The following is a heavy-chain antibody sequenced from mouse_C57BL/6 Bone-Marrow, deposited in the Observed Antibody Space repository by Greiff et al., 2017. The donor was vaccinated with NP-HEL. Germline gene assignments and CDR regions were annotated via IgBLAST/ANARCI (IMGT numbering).Heavy chain of an antibody. J-gene: IGHJ3*01. CDR2: IYPGDGDT. Sequence: QVQLQQSGPELVKPGASVKISCKASGYAFSSSWMNWVKQRPGKGLEWIGRIYPGDGDTNYNGKFKGKATLTADKSSSTAYLQLSSLTSEDSAVYFCARSSNYKFAYWGQGTLVTVSA. CDR1: GYAFSSSW. D-gene: IGHD2-5*01. CDR3: ARSSNYKFAY. V-gene: IGHV1-82*01.